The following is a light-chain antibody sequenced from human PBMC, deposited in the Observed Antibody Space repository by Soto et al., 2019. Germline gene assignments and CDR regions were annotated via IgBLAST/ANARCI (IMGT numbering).Light chain of an antibody. CDR1: QSVLYSSNNKNF. Sequence: IVMTQSPDSLAVSLGERATINCKSSQSVLYSSNNKNFLAWYQQKPGQPPKLLIYWASTRESGVPDRFSGSGSGTDFTLTISSLQAEDVAVYSCQQYYSPPYTFGQGPSWRSN. CDR3: QQYYSPPYT. V-gene: IGKV4-1*01. J-gene: IGKJ2*01. CDR2: WAS.